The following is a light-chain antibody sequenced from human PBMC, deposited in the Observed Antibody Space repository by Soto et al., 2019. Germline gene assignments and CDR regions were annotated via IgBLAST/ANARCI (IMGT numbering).Light chain of an antibody. J-gene: IGKJ4*01. V-gene: IGKV1-6*01. Sequence: AIQMTQFPSSLSASVGDRVTITCRASQDIRSDLGWYQQRPGKAPNLLIYAASSLHSGVPSRFSGSGSGTDFTLTISSLQPEDFGIYYCLQDYNYPLTFGGGTKMDIK. CDR2: AAS. CDR3: LQDYNYPLT. CDR1: QDIRSD.